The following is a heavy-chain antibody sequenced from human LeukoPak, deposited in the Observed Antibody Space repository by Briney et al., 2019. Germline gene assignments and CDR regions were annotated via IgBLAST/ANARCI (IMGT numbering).Heavy chain of an antibody. CDR3: ARDSSSAFDY. V-gene: IGHV1-69*13. D-gene: IGHD6-6*01. Sequence: SVKVSCKASGVTFSSYAIGWVQQAPGQGLEWMGGIIPIFGTANYAQKFQGRVTITADESTSTAYMELNSLRSEDTAVYYCARDSSSAFDYWGQGTLVTVSS. J-gene: IGHJ4*02. CDR1: GVTFSSYA. CDR2: IIPIFGTA.